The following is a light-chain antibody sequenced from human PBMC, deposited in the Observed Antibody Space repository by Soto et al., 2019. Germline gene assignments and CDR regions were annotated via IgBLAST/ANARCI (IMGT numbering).Light chain of an antibody. CDR1: QSVDSYY. J-gene: IGKJ5*01. CDR2: GAS. CDR3: KQYNSSPPIT. V-gene: IGKV3-20*01. Sequence: EIVLTQSPGTLSLSPGERATLSCRASQSVDSYYLAWYQQKPGQPPRLLIYGASSRATGIPDRFSGSGSGTDFTLTISRLEPEDFAVYYCKQYNSSPPITFGQGTRLEIE.